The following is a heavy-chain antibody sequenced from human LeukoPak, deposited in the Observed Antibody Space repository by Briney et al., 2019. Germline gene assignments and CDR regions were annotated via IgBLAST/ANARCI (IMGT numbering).Heavy chain of an antibody. D-gene: IGHD2-8*02. CDR2: IWYDGNNK. V-gene: IGHV3-33*07. Sequence: PGGGCVRLSCEASGLNFSVYAMTWVRQAPGKGLEWVAVIWYDGNNKYYADSVKGRHTISRDNSKNTPYLQMNRLRAEDTAVYYCARCTGPSDAFDIWGQGTMVTISS. CDR1: GLNFSVYA. J-gene: IGHJ3*02. CDR3: ARCTGPSDAFDI.